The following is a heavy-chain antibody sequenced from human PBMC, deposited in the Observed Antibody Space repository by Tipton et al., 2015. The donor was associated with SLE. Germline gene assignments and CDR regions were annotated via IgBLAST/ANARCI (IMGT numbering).Heavy chain of an antibody. V-gene: IGHV4-59*01. J-gene: IGHJ3*02. D-gene: IGHD3-16*01. CDR2: IYYSGST. Sequence: LRLSCTVSGGSISSYYWSWIRQPPGKGLEWIGYIYYSGSTNYNPSLKSRVTISVDTSKNQFSLKLSSVTAADTAVYYCARDLGYDAFDIWGQGTMVTVSS. CDR1: GGSISSYY. CDR3: ARDLGYDAFDI.